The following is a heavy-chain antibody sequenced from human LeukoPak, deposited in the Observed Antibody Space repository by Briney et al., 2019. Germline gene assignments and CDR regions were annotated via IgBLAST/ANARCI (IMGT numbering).Heavy chain of an antibody. J-gene: IGHJ4*02. CDR1: GITFSTNA. CDR2: ISGSGGST. D-gene: IGHD2-15*01. Sequence: GGSLRLSCAVSGITFSTNAMTWVRQAPGKGLEWVSVISGSGGSTYYADSVKGRFTLSRDNSKNTLYLQMNSLRAEDTAVYYCAKSIGGVVVVAADYWGQGTLVTVSS. V-gene: IGHV3-23*01. CDR3: AKSIGGVVVVAADY.